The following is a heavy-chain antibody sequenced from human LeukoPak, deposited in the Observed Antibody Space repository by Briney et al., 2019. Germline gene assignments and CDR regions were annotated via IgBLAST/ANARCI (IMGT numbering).Heavy chain of an antibody. V-gene: IGHV4-34*01. J-gene: IGHJ4*02. CDR3: AREKTEQLVDC. Sequence: PSETLSLTCAVYGVSFSGYYWSWIRQPPGKGLEWIGEINHSGSTNYNPSLKSRVTISVDTSKNQFSLKLSSVTAADTAVYYCAREKTEQLVDCWGQGTLVTVSS. CDR2: INHSGST. CDR1: GVSFSGYY. D-gene: IGHD6-13*01.